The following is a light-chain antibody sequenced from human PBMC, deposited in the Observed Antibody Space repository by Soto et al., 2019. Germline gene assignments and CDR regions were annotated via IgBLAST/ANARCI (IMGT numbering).Light chain of an antibody. Sequence: VLTQSPATLSLSPGERATLSCRASQSVSSYLAWYQQKPGQAPRLLIYGTSSRATGIPDRFSGSGSGTDFTLTISRLEPEDFAVYYCQQYGSSSWTFGQGTKVDIK. J-gene: IGKJ1*01. CDR1: QSVSSY. V-gene: IGKV3-20*01. CDR2: GTS. CDR3: QQYGSSSWT.